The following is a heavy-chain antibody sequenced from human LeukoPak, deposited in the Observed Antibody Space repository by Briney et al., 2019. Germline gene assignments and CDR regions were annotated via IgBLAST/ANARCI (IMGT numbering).Heavy chain of an antibody. V-gene: IGHV1-18*01. CDR2: ISAYSGVT. CDR3: ARDNREVRGGDCFDV. CDR1: GYTFTSYG. J-gene: IGHJ6*04. Sequence: ASVKVSCKASGYTFTSYGISWVRQAPGQGLEWMGWISAYSGVTNYAQEFQGRVTMTRDTSITTAYMELSRLRSDDTAVYYCARDNREVRGGDCFDVWGKGTTVTVSS. D-gene: IGHD2-21*02.